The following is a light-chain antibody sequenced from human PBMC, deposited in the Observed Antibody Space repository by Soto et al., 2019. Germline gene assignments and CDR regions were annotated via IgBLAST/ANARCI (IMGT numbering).Light chain of an antibody. Sequence: AIRMTQSPSSFSASTGDRVTITCRASQGISSYLAWYQQKPGKAPKLLIYAASTLQSGVPSRFSGSGSGTDFTRTISCLQSEDFATYYCQQYYSYSFGQGTRLEIK. V-gene: IGKV1-8*01. CDR3: QQYYSYS. J-gene: IGKJ5*01. CDR2: AAS. CDR1: QGISSY.